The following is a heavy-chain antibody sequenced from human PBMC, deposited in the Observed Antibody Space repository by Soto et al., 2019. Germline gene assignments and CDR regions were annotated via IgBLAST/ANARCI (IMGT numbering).Heavy chain of an antibody. CDR3: ARRQVAGAAFDY. CDR1: GFTFSSYS. CDR2: ISGSSSYI. D-gene: IGHD6-19*01. J-gene: IGHJ4*02. V-gene: IGHV3-21*01. Sequence: PGGSLRLSCVASGFTFSSYSMNWVRQAPGKGLEWVSTISGSSSYIYYADSMKGRFTISRDNAKNSLYLQMDSLRVEDTAAYYCARRQVAGAAFDYWGQGTLVTV.